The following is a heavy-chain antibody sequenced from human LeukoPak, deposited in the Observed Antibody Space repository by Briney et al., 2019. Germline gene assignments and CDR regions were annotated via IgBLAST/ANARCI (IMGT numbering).Heavy chain of an antibody. D-gene: IGHD2-15*01. V-gene: IGHV4-39*01. Sequence: SETLSLTCTVSGGSISSSNYYWGWIRQPPGQGLEWIVSIYYSGSTYYNPSLKSRVTISVDTSKNQFSLKLSSVTAADTAVYYCARLDGYCSGGSCYSVSFVDPWGQGTLVTVSS. CDR1: GGSISSSNYY. CDR2: IYYSGST. CDR3: ARLDGYCSGGSCYSVSFVDP. J-gene: IGHJ5*02.